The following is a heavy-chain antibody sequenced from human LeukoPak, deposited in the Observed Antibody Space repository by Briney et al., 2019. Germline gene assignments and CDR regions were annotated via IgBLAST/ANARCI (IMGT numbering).Heavy chain of an antibody. V-gene: IGHV3-43*02. CDR3: ARAPYYYDSSGNDTDY. D-gene: IGHD3-22*01. CDR1: GFNFVDYA. Sequence: GASLRLSCAASGFNFVDYAMHWVRQAPGKGLEWVSLISGDGASTYYADSVKGRFTISRDNSKNSLSLQMNNLKTEDTALYYCARAPYYYDSSGNDTDYWGQGTLVTVSS. CDR2: ISGDGAST. J-gene: IGHJ4*02.